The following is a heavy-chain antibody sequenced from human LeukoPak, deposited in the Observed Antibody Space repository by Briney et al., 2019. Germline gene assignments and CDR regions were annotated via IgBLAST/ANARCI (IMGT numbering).Heavy chain of an antibody. J-gene: IGHJ4*02. D-gene: IGHD1-1*01. CDR3: ANLKTGTTGGVGY. CDR2: ISGSGGST. V-gene: IGHV3-23*01. CDR1: GFTFSSYA. Sequence: GGSLRLSCAASGFTFSSYAMSWVGQAPGKGLEWVSAISGSGGSTYYADSVKGRFTISRDNSKNTLYLQMNSLRAEDTAVYYCANLKTGTTGGVGYWGQGTLVTVSS.